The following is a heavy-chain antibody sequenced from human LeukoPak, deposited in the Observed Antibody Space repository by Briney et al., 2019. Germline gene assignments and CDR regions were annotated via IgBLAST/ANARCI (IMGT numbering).Heavy chain of an antibody. CDR1: GFTFSSYA. V-gene: IGHV3-30*04. J-gene: IGHJ4*02. D-gene: IGHD3-10*01. Sequence: GGSLRLSCAASGFTFSSYAMHWVRQAPGKGLEWVAVISYDGSNKYYADSVKGRFTISRDNSKNTLNLQMNSLRAEDTAVYYCARDSTYYYDSGSSGPHYFDNWGQGTLVTVSS. CDR2: ISYDGSNK. CDR3: ARDSTYYYDSGSSGPHYFDN.